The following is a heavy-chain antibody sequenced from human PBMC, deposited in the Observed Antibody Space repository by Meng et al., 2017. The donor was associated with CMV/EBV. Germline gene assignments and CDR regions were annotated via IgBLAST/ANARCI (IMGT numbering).Heavy chain of an antibody. J-gene: IGHJ4*02. CDR2: IYWDDDK. V-gene: IGHV2-5*02. D-gene: IGHD6-13*01. CDR1: GFSLSTSGVG. CDR3: ARIAAAGRFDY. Sequence: QFPLKGSGPPLVKPPQTLTVTCTFSGFSLSTSGVGVGWIRQPPGKALEWLALIYWDDDKRYSPSLKSRLTITKDTSKNQVVLTMTNMDPVDTATYYCARIAAAGRFDYWGQGTLVTVSS.